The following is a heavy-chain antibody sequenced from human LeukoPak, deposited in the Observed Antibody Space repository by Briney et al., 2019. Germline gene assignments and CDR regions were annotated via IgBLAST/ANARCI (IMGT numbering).Heavy chain of an antibody. V-gene: IGHV5-51*01. CDR2: IYPGDSDT. CDR1: GYSFTSYW. D-gene: IGHD6-13*01. J-gene: IGHJ3*02. CDR3: ARASPYAAGPRGETQNAFDI. Sequence: GESLQISCKGSGYSFTSYWIGWVRRMPGKGLEWMGIIYPGDSDTRYSPSFQGQVTISADKSISTAYLQWSSLKASDTAMYYCARASPYAAGPRGETQNAFDIWGQGTMVTVSS.